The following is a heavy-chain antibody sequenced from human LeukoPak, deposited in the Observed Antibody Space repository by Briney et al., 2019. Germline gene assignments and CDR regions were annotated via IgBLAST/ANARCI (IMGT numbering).Heavy chain of an antibody. Sequence: PGGSLRLSCAASGFIFSSYAISWVRQAPGKGLEWVSTISDSGLNTYYGDSVKGRFTISRDNSKNTLYLQMNSLRAEDTAVCYCGVFIAVAGSGSAYWGQGTLVTVSS. J-gene: IGHJ4*02. V-gene: IGHV3-23*01. D-gene: IGHD6-19*01. CDR3: GVFIAVAGSGSAY. CDR2: ISDSGLNT. CDR1: GFIFSSYA.